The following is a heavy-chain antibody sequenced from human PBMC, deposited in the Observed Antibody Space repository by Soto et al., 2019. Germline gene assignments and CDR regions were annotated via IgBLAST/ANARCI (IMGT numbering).Heavy chain of an antibody. V-gene: IGHV1-18*01. Sequence: VSVKVSCKASGYTFTSYGISWVRQAPGQGLEWMGWINGYNGNTNHAQKLQGRVTMSTDTSTSTAYMELRSLRSDDSAVYYCARMGDVPYYYYGMDVWGQGTTVTSP. D-gene: IGHD3-16*01. CDR3: ARMGDVPYYYYGMDV. CDR2: INGYNGNT. CDR1: GYTFTSYG. J-gene: IGHJ6*02.